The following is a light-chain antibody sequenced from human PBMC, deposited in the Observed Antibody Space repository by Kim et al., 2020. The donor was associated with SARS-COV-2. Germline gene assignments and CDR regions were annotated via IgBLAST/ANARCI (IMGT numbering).Light chain of an antibody. CDR3: MQALQGPLT. V-gene: IGKV2-28*01. J-gene: IGKJ4*01. Sequence: DIVMSQSPLSLPVTPGEPAPISCRSSQSLLHSDGYNYLDWYVQKPGQSPQLLIYLVSNRASGVPDRFSGSGSGTDFTLKISRVEAEDVGVYYCMQALQGPLTFGGGTKVDIK. CDR2: LVS. CDR1: QSLLHSDGYNY.